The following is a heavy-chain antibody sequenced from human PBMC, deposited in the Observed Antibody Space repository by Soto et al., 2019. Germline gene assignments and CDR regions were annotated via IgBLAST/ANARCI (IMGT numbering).Heavy chain of an antibody. Sequence: QVQLVQSGAEIKKPGASVKVSCKASGYTFTGYYMHWVRQAPGQGLEWMGWFNPNSGGTNSAQKFQGRVTMTRNTSISPAVMELRGLRSDDTAMYYCARARDSGGWYGRSQGYFDYWGQGTLVTVAS. J-gene: IGHJ4*02. CDR3: ARARDSGGWYGRSQGYFDY. CDR1: GYTFTGYY. CDR2: FNPNSGGT. D-gene: IGHD6-19*01. V-gene: IGHV1-2*02.